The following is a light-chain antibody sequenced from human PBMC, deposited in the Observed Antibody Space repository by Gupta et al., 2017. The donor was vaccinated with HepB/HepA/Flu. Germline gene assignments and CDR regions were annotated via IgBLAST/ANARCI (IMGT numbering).Light chain of an antibody. CDR3: LQDHNYPRT. Sequence: AIQMTQSPSSLSASVGDRVTITCRASQGIRNDLGWYQQKPGKAPKLLIYAASSLRSGVPSRFSGSGSGTDFTLTISSLQPEDFASYYCLQDHNYPRTFGQGTKLEIK. J-gene: IGKJ2*01. V-gene: IGKV1-6*01. CDR2: AAS. CDR1: QGIRND.